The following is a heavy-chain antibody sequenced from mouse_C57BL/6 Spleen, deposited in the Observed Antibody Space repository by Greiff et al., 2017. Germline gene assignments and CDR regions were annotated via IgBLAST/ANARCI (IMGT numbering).Heavy chain of an antibody. J-gene: IGHJ4*01. CDR3: ARSRDGYARDY. CDR2: INPSSGYT. V-gene: IGHV1-4*01. Sequence: QVQLQQSGAELARPGASVKMSCKASGYTFTSYTMHWVKQRPGQGLEWIGYINPSSGYTKYNQKFKDKATLTADKSSSTAYMQLSSLTSEDSAVYYCARSRDGYARDYWGQGTSVTVSS. D-gene: IGHD2-3*01. CDR1: GYTFTSYT.